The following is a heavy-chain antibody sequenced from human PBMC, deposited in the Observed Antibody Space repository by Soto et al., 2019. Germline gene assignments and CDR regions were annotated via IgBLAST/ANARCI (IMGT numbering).Heavy chain of an antibody. CDR2: ISTYNGNT. CDR1: GYTFTNYG. CDR3: ARRLGSYYYYGMDV. D-gene: IGHD3-16*01. Sequence: QVQLVQSGDEVKKPGASVKVSCKASGYTFTNYGISWVRQAPGQGLEWMGWISTYNGNTNYAQKLQGRVTMTTDTSTNTAYMDLRSLTSDDTAVYFCARRLGSYYYYGMDVWGQGTTVTVSS. V-gene: IGHV1-18*01. J-gene: IGHJ6*02.